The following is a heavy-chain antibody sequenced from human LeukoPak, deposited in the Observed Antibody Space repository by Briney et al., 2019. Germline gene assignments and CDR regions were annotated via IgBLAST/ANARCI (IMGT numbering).Heavy chain of an antibody. Sequence: PSQTLSLTCTVSGGSISSGDYYWSWVRQPPGKGLEWIGYIYYSGSTYYNPSLKSRVTISVDTSKNQFSLKLSSVTAADTAVYYCAREITMVRGVIWEWGQGTLVTVSS. J-gene: IGHJ4*02. CDR3: AREITMVRGVIWE. CDR1: GGSISSGDYY. CDR2: IYYSGST. V-gene: IGHV4-30-4*08. D-gene: IGHD3-10*01.